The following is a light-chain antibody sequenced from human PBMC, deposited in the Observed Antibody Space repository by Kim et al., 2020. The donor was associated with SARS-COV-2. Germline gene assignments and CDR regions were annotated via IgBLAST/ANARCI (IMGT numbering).Light chain of an antibody. V-gene: IGKV3-20*01. J-gene: IGKJ2*01. Sequence: EIVLTQSPGTLSLSPGERATLSCRASQSVSSYLAWYQQKPGQAPRLLIYGASSRATGIPDRFSGSGSGTDFTLTISRLEPEDFAVYYCQHYGSSPYTFGQGTKLEI. CDR2: GAS. CDR1: QSVSSY. CDR3: QHYGSSPYT.